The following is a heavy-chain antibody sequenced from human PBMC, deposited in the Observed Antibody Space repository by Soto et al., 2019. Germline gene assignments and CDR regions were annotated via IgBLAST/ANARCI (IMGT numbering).Heavy chain of an antibody. CDR3: ARQYYDYIWRSYRQPIDY. V-gene: IGHV3-33*01. CDR1: GFTLSSYG. CDR2: IWYGGSNK. J-gene: IGHJ4*02. Sequence: GGSLRLSCAASGFTLSSYGMHWVRQAPGKGLEWVAVIWYGGSNKYYADSVKGRFTISRDNSKNTLYLQMNSLRAEDTAVYYCARQYYDYIWRSYRQPIDYWGQGTLVTGFS. D-gene: IGHD3-16*02.